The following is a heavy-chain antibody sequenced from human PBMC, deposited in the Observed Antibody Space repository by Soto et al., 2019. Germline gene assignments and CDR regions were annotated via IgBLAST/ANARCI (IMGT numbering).Heavy chain of an antibody. CDR2: IYYSGST. CDR3: ARGRVNHYYDAY. CDR1: GGSISSGDYY. D-gene: IGHD6-13*01. Sequence: SETLSLTCTVSGGSISSGDYYWSWIRQPPGKGLEWIGYIYYSGSTYYNPSLKSRVTISVDTSKNQFSLKLSSVTAADTAVYYCARGRVNHYYDAYWGQGTLVTVSS. V-gene: IGHV4-30-4*01. J-gene: IGHJ4*02.